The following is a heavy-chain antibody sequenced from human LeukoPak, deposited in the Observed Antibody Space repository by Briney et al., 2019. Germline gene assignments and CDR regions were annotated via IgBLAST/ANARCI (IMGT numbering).Heavy chain of an antibody. CDR2: ISQDGTET. V-gene: IGHV3-7*01. D-gene: IGHD1-26*01. Sequence: GGSLRLSCAVSGFNFNDYWMTWVRQPPGKGLQWVARISQDGTETLYADSVKGRFTLSKDNADKSLYLQMNSLTTEDTAVYYCVRLWEFDYWGQGTLVTVSS. CDR1: GFNFNDYW. J-gene: IGHJ4*02. CDR3: VRLWEFDY.